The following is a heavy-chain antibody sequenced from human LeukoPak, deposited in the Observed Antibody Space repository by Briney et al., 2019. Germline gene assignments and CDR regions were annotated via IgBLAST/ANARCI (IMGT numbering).Heavy chain of an antibody. J-gene: IGHJ4*02. Sequence: PGGSLRLSCAASGFTVSSNYMSWVRQAPGKGLEWVSVIYSGGSTYYADSVKGRFTISRDNSKNTLYLQMNSLRAEDTAVYYCARDPGIAARPGGDYWGQGTLVTVSS. D-gene: IGHD6-6*01. CDR1: GFTVSSNY. CDR3: ARDPGIAARPGGDY. V-gene: IGHV3-66*02. CDR2: IYSGGST.